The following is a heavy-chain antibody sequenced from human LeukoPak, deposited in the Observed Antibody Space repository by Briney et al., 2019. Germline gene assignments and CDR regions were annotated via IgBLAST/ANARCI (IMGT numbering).Heavy chain of an antibody. V-gene: IGHV3-48*02. CDR2: ITSRSTT. CDR1: GFAFSTYG. CDR3: ARRISGSYLDY. J-gene: IGHJ4*02. Sequence: GGSLRLPCAASGFAFSTYGMNWVRQAPGKGLEWISYITSRSTTYYADSVRGRFTISRDNAKNSLYLEMNGLRDDDTAVYYCARRISGSYLDYWGKGTLVTVSS. D-gene: IGHD3-10*01.